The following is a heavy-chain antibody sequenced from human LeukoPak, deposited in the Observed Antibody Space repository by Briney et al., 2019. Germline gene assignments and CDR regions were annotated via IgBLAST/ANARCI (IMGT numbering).Heavy chain of an antibody. D-gene: IGHD5-24*01. CDR2: IWYDGSNK. J-gene: IGHJ4*02. CDR1: GFTFSSYG. CDR3: ARARWLQTYYFDY. V-gene: IGHV3-33*01. Sequence: GGSLRLSCAASGFTFSSYGMHWVRQAPGKGLEWVAVIWYDGSNKYYADSVKGRFTISRDNSKNTLYLQMNSLRAEDTAVYHCARARWLQTYYFDYWGQGTLVTVSS.